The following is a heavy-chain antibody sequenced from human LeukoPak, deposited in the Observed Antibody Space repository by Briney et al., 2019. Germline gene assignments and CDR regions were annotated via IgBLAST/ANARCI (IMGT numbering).Heavy chain of an antibody. CDR2: IYYSGST. CDR1: GGSISSYY. Sequence: TSETLSLTCTVSGGSISSYYWSWIRQPPGKGLEWIGYIYYSGSTNYNTSLKSRVTISVDTAKNQFSPKLSSVTAADTAVYYCASSNWGYYFDYWGQGTLVTVSS. V-gene: IGHV4-59*01. J-gene: IGHJ4*02. CDR3: ASSNWGYYFDY. D-gene: IGHD7-27*01.